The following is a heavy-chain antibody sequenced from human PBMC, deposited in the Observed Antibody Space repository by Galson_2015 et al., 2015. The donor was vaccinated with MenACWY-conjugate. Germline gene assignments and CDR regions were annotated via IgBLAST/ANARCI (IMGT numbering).Heavy chain of an antibody. D-gene: IGHD3-22*01. CDR3: ARRGSSHAVVDS. CDR2: ITGGGDTP. CDR1: GFIFSNYA. V-gene: IGHV3-23*01. Sequence: SLRLSCAASGFIFSNYAMRWVRQAPGKGLELVSGITGGGDTPYYADSVKGRFHISRDNSKNTVYLQMSSLRVEDTAVYYCARRGSSHAVVDSWGQGTLVTVSS. J-gene: IGHJ4*02.